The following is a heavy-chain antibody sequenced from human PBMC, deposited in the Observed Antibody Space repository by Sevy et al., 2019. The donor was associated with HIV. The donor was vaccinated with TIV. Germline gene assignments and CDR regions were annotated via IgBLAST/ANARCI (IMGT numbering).Heavy chain of an antibody. J-gene: IGHJ6*02. V-gene: IGHV3-49*04. CDR2: IGGKPYGGTT. Sequence: GGSLRLSCTVSGFTFGDYTLSWVRQAPGKGLEWVAFIGGKPYGGTTEYAAAVKGRFTISRDDSKSIAYLQMNSLKTDDTAVYYCTRVEGAADWGMDVWGQGTTVTVSS. D-gene: IGHD1-26*01. CDR3: TRVEGAADWGMDV. CDR1: GFTFGDYT.